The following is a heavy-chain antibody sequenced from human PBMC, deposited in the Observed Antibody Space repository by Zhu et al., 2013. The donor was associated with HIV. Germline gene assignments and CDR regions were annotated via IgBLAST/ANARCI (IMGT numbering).Heavy chain of an antibody. CDR2: INPNSGGT. J-gene: IGHJ5*02. V-gene: IGHV1-2*04. CDR1: GYTFSGYF. CDR3: ARDGGPYDVLTGYSTQNWFDP. Sequence: VQLVQSGAEVKKPGASVKVSCKASGYTFSGYFIHWVRQAPGQGLEWMGWINPNSGGTNYAQKFQGWVKLTRDTSISTAYLELSRVTSDDTAGYYCARDGGPYDVLTGYSTQNWFDPWGQGTLVTVSS. D-gene: IGHD3-9*01.